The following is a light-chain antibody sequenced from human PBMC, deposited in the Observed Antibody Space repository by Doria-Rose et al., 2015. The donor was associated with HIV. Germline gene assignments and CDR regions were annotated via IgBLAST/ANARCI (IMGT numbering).Light chain of an antibody. V-gene: IGKV3-20*01. CDR1: QRFSSTY. Sequence: TQSPGTLSLSPGERATLSCRASQRFSSTYLAWYQQKPGQAPSLLIYDGSTMATGIPDRFSASGSWTDFTLTINRLEPEDFALYYCHQYDTSRTFGQGTKVEI. J-gene: IGKJ1*01. CDR3: HQYDTSRT. CDR2: DGS.